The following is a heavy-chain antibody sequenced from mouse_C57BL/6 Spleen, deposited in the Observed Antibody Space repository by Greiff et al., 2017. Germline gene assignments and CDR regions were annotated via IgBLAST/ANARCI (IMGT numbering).Heavy chain of an antibody. Sequence: VQLQQSGPELVKPGASVKLSCKASGYTFTSYDINWVKQRPGQGLEWIGWIYPRDGSTKYNEKFKGKATLTVDTSSSTAYMELHSLTSEDSAVYFCARGGNYGNFAWFAYWGQGTLVTVSA. CDR2: IYPRDGST. V-gene: IGHV1-85*01. CDR3: ARGGNYGNFAWFAY. D-gene: IGHD2-1*01. CDR1: GYTFTSYD. J-gene: IGHJ3*01.